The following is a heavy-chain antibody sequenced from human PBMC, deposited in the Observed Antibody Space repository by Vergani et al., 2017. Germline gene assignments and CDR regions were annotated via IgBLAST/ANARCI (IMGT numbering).Heavy chain of an antibody. D-gene: IGHD2-2*01. Sequence: EVQLVESGGGLIQPGGSLRLSCAASGFTVSSNYMSWVRQAPGKGLEWVSVIYSGGSTYYADSVKGRFTIARGNSKNTQYLQMNSVRAEDTAVYYCARAVPGVYAFDIWGQGTMVTVSS. CDR2: IYSGGST. CDR1: GFTVSSNY. CDR3: ARAVPGVYAFDI. V-gene: IGHV3-53*01. J-gene: IGHJ3*02.